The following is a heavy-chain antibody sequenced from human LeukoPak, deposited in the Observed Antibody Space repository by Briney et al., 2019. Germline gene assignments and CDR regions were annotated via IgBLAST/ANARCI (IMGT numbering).Heavy chain of an antibody. V-gene: IGHV1-2*02. D-gene: IGHD3-22*01. CDR2: INPNSGGT. J-gene: IGHJ3*02. Sequence: ASVKVSCKASGYTFTGYYMHWVRQAPGQGLEWMGWINPNSGGTNYAQKFQGRVTMTRDTSISTAYMELSRLRSDDTAVYYCARRSITMIVVVTPDDAFDIWGQGTMVTVSS. CDR3: ARRSITMIVVVTPDDAFDI. CDR1: GYTFTGYY.